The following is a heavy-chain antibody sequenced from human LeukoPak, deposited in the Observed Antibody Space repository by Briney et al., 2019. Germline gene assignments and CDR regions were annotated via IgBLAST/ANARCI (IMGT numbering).Heavy chain of an antibody. CDR2: IYTSGST. CDR1: GGPISSGSYH. Sequence: SETLSLTCTVSGGPISSGSYHWSWIRQPAGKGLEWIGRIYTSGSTNYNPSLKSRVTISVGPSQNHFSLKLGSVTAADTAVYYCARGEVTSSWYYLDYWGQGTLVTVSS. V-gene: IGHV4-61*02. CDR3: ARGEVTSSWYYLDY. D-gene: IGHD6-13*01. J-gene: IGHJ4*02.